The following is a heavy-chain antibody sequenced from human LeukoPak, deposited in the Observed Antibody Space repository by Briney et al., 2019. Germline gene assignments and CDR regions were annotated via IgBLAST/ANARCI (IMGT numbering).Heavy chain of an antibody. CDR3: ARGGGESPGLDAFDI. J-gene: IGHJ3*02. D-gene: IGHD3-10*01. CDR1: GYTFTDYL. Sequence: GASVKVSCKASGYTFTDYLINWMRQAPGQGVEWMGRISPYNGDTNYEQKFQGRVTMNTDTSTGTAYMELSSLRSEDTAVYYCARGGGESPGLDAFDIWGQGTMVTVSS. CDR2: ISPYNGDT. V-gene: IGHV1-18*01.